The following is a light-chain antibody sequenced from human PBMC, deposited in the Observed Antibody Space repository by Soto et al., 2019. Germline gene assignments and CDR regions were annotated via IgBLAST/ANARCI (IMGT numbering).Light chain of an antibody. J-gene: IGKJ2*01. CDR3: QQYNNWPYT. CDR1: QSVSIN. CDR2: GAS. V-gene: IGKV3-15*01. Sequence: EIVMTQSPATLSVSPGERATLSCRASQSVSINLAWYQQKPGQAPMLLIYGASTRDTGIPARFSGSGSGTEFTLTISSLQSEDFAVYYCQQYNNWPYTFGQGTKLEIK.